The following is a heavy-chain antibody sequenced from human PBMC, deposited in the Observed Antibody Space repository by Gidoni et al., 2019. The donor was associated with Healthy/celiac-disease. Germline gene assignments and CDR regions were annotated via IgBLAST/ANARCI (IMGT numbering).Heavy chain of an antibody. J-gene: IGHJ4*02. CDR1: GFTFSSYA. D-gene: IGHD3-22*01. V-gene: IGHV3-23*01. CDR2: VSGSGAST. CDR3: ASPHYYDSSGYYFDY. Sequence: EVQLLETGGGLVQPGGSLRRSCEASGFTFSSYAMIWVRQGPGKGLECVSAVSGSGASTYYADSVKGRFTISRDNSKNTLYLQMISLRAEDTAVYYCASPHYYDSSGYYFDYWGQGTLVTVSS.